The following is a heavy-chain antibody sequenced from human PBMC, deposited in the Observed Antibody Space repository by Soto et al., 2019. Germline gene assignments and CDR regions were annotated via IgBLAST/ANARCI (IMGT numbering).Heavy chain of an antibody. Sequence: PGXCLGLSRAAAGFTFRSYGMHWGRPGPGKGLEWVAVIWYDGSNKYYADSVKGRFTISRDNSKNTLYLQMNSLRAEDTAVYYCARGGREVVYAMVDYCGQGTLVTXSS. V-gene: IGHV3-33*01. CDR3: ARGGREVVYAMVDY. CDR2: IWYDGSNK. D-gene: IGHD2-8*02. J-gene: IGHJ4*02. CDR1: GFTFRSYG.